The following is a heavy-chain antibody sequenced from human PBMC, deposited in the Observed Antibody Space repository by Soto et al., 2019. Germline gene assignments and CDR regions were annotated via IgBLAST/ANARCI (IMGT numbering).Heavy chain of an antibody. CDR1: GYTFASYA. CDR2: ISAYNGNT. CDR3: ARDPPPPDY. Sequence: ASVRVACKAAGYTFASYAISWMRQAPGQGLEWMGWISAYNGNTNYAQKLQGRVTMTTDTSTSTAYMELRSLRSDDTAVYYCARDPPPPDYWGQGTLVTVSS. J-gene: IGHJ4*02. V-gene: IGHV1-18*01.